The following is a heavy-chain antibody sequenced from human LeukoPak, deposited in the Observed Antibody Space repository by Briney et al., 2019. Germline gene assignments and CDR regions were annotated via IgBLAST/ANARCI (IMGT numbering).Heavy chain of an antibody. CDR3: SRVGTATTLAIDY. D-gene: IGHD4-17*01. J-gene: IGHJ4*02. V-gene: IGHV3-49*03. CDR1: GFTFGDYV. CDR2: IRSKAYGGTT. Sequence: PGRSLRLSCTGSGFTFGDYVMSWFRQAPGKGLEWVGFIRSKAYGGTTEYAAPVKGRFTISRDESKSIAYLQMNSLKTEDTAMYYCSRVGTATTLAIDYWGQGALVTVSS.